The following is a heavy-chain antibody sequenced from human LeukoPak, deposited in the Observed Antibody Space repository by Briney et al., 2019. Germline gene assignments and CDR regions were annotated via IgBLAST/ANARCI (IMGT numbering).Heavy chain of an antibody. V-gene: IGHV3-74*01. CDR2: LTADGSST. CDR3: ARAQLGTPTDC. D-gene: IGHD1-26*01. CDR1: GFTLTTYA. Sequence: GGSLRLSCAASGFTLTTYAMYWVRQAPGKGPVGVSRLTADGSSTIYADSVMGRFTVSRDIAKNTLYQEMNSLRAEDTAVYYCARAQLGTPTDCWGQGTLVTVSS. J-gene: IGHJ4*02.